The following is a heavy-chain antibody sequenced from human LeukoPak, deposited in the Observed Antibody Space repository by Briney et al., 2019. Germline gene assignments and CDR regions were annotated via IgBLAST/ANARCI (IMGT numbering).Heavy chain of an antibody. CDR1: GGTFSRYA. D-gene: IGHD1-26*01. CDR2: YIPMFGTA. J-gene: IGHJ4*02. V-gene: IGHV1-69*13. Sequence: SVKVSCKASGGTFSRYAISWVRQAPGQGLEWMGSYIPMFGTANHAQNFQNRVTITADESTSTFSMEVSSLRPADTAVYFCAGASSKWELSFWGQGTLVTVSS. CDR3: AGASSKWELSF.